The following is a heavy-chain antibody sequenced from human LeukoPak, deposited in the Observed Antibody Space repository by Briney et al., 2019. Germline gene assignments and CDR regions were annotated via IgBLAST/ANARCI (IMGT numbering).Heavy chain of an antibody. J-gene: IGHJ4*02. CDR1: GGSISSSSYY. V-gene: IGHV4-39*07. D-gene: IGHD6-19*01. CDR3: ARVPGSGWFPFDY. Sequence: PSETLSLTCTVSGGSISSSSYYWGWIRQPPGKGLEWIGNIYYSGSTYYNPSLKSRVTISVDTSKNQFSLKLTSVTAAGTAVYYCARVPGSGWFPFDYWGQGTLDTVSS. CDR2: IYYSGST.